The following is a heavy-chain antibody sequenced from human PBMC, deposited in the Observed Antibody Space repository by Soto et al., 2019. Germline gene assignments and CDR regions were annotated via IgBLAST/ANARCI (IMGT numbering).Heavy chain of an antibody. J-gene: IGHJ4*02. D-gene: IGHD4-17*01. V-gene: IGHV3-23*01. CDR1: GFTFSSYA. CDR3: ATGRPADYHYFDY. CDR2: ISGRGTSGSGNVI. Sequence: GGSLRLSCAASGFTFSSYAMSWVRQAPGKGLEWLSYISGRGTSGSGNVIYYADSVKGRFTISRDNAQNTLYLQMNSLRAEDTAVYYCATGRPADYHYFDYWGQGNMVTASS.